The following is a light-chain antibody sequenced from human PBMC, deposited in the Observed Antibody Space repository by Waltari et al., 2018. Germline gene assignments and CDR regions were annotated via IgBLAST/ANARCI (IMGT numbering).Light chain of an antibody. V-gene: IGKV1-9*01. CDR3: QQRNSYPLT. Sequence: DIQLTQSPSSLSASVGDRVTITCRASQGISSYLAWYQQKPGKAPKLLIYKASSLQSWVPSRFSGSGSGTEFTLTISSLQPEDFAVYYCQQRNSYPLTFGGGTKVEIK. J-gene: IGKJ4*01. CDR1: QGISSY. CDR2: KAS.